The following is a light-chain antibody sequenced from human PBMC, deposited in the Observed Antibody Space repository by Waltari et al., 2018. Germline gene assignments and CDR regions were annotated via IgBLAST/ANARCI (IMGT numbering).Light chain of an antibody. CDR2: EGS. V-gene: IGLV2-8*01. CDR3: QAWDSSTGV. CDR1: SSDVGGYNY. Sequence: QSALTQPPSASGSPGQSVTISCTGTSSDVGGYNYVSWYQQHPGKAPKVMLYEGSKRPSGVPDRFSGSNSGNTATLTLSGAQAMDEADYYCQAWDSSTGVFGTGTKVTVL. J-gene: IGLJ1*01.